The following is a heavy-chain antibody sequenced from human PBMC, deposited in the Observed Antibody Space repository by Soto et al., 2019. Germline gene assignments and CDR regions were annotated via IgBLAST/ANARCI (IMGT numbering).Heavy chain of an antibody. CDR1: GGSLSGYY. CDR2: INHSGGT. J-gene: IGHJ4*02. Sequence: QVQLQQWGAGLLKPSETLSLTCAFYGGSLSGYYLTWIRQPPGKGLEWVGEINHSGGTNYNPSLNGRVTISLDTSRNQLSLTLYSVTAADAGIYYCARGETRYGDYAAFDHWGQGTLVTVSS. CDR3: ARGETRYGDYAAFDH. D-gene: IGHD4-17*01. V-gene: IGHV4-34*01.